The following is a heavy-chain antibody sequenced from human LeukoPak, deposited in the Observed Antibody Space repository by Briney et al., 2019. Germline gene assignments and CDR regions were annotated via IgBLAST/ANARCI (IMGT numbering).Heavy chain of an antibody. D-gene: IGHD4-17*01. Sequence: SETLSLTCTVSGGSINSGDYYWSWIRQPPGKGLEWIGYIYYSGSTNYNPSLKSRVTISVDTSKSQFSLKLSSVTAADTAVYYCARDPGYGDDYYYYGMDVWGQGTTVTVSS. J-gene: IGHJ6*02. V-gene: IGHV4-61*08. CDR3: ARDPGYGDDYYYYGMDV. CDR2: IYYSGST. CDR1: GGSINSGDYY.